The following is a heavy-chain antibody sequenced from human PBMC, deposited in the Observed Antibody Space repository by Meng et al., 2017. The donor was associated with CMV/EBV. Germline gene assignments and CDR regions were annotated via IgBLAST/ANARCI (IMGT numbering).Heavy chain of an antibody. CDR3: ARGVIVGATGWFDP. V-gene: IGHV1-8*01. CDR1: GYTFTSYD. D-gene: IGHD1-26*01. CDR2: INPNSGNT. J-gene: IGHJ5*02. Sequence: ASGYTFTSYDINWVGKATGQGLEWMGWINPNSGNTGYAQKFQGRVTMTRNTSISTAYMELSSLRSEDTAVYYCARGVIVGATGWFDPWGQGTLVTVSS.